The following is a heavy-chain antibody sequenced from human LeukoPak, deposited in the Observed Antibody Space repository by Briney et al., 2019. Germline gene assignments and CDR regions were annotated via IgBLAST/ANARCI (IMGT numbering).Heavy chain of an antibody. V-gene: IGHV4-34*01. D-gene: IGHD1-7*01. J-gene: IGHJ4*02. Sequence: SETLSLTCAVYGGSFSGYYWSWIRQPPGKGLEWIGEINHSGSTNYNLSLKSRVTISVDTSKNQFSLKLSSVTAADTAVYYCARGVVTGTTGFDYWGQGTLVTVSS. CDR2: INHSGST. CDR3: ARGVVTGTTGFDY. CDR1: GGSFSGYY.